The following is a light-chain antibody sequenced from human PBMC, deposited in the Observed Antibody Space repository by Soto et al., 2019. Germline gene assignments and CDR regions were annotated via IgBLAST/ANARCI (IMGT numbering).Light chain of an antibody. Sequence: QSVLTQPPSVSGAPGQRVTISCTGSSSNIGAGYDVHWYQQLPGTAPKLLIYGNSNRPSGVPDRFSGSKSGTSASLTISGLQAEDEADYYCCSYGGSRAVFGGGTQLTVL. CDR2: GNS. J-gene: IGLJ7*01. CDR1: SSNIGAGYD. V-gene: IGLV1-40*01. CDR3: CSYGGSRAV.